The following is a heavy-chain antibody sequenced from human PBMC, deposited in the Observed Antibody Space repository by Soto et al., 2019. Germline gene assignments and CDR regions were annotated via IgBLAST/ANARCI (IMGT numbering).Heavy chain of an antibody. Sequence: QVQLVQSGAEVKKPGSSVKVSCKASGGTFSSYAISWVRQAPGQGLEWMGGIIPIFGTANYAQKFQGRVTITADESTSTAYMELSNLRSEDTAVYYCARGLWSGYYDRFDYWGQGTLVTVSS. CDR3: ARGLWSGYYDRFDY. D-gene: IGHD3-3*01. J-gene: IGHJ4*02. V-gene: IGHV1-69*01. CDR1: GGTFSSYA. CDR2: IIPIFGTA.